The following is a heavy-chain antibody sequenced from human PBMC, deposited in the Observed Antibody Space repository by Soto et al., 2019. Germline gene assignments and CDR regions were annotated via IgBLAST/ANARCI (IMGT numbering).Heavy chain of an antibody. CDR3: AKASSWYYYYSMDV. V-gene: IGHV3-30*18. J-gene: IGHJ6*02. CDR1: GFRVSTFG. D-gene: IGHD3-16*01. CDR2: ISYDGSNK. Sequence: GGSLRLSYAASGFRVSTFGMSWVRQAPGRGLEWVAVISYDGSNKYYSDSVKGRFTISKSASKETLYLQMNTLRVEDTGIYYCAKASSWYYYYSMDVWGRGTAVTVSS.